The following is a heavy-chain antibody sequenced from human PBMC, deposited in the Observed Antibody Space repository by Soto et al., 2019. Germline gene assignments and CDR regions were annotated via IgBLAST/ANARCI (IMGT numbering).Heavy chain of an antibody. J-gene: IGHJ6*02. Sequence: GGALRLSCAASVFTFSNSWMSWVRQAPGKGLEWVGRIKSKTDGGTTDYAAPVKGRFTISRDDSKNTLYLQMNSLKTEDTAVYYCNSGFYDYYGMDVWGQGTTVTVSS. CDR2: IKSKTDGGTT. CDR1: VFTFSNSW. V-gene: IGHV3-15*01. CDR3: NSGFYDYYGMDV.